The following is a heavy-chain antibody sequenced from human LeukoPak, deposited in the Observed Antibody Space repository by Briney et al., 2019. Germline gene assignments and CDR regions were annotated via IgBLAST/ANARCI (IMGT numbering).Heavy chain of an antibody. J-gene: IGHJ6*02. V-gene: IGHV1-69*01. CDR2: FIPILGTP. D-gene: IGHD2-2*01. CDR3: VRGLYCSSRISCYDYGLDV. Sequence: SVKVSCKTSGGTFRSYGLNWVRQAPGQGLEWVGGFIPILGTPRNAQKLQGRVTITADESTSTGYMELSSLRYEDTAVYYCVRGLYCSSRISCYDYGLDVWGQGTTVTVSS. CDR1: GGTFRSYG.